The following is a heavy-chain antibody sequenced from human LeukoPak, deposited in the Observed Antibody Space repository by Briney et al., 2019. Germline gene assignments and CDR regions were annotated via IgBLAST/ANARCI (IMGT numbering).Heavy chain of an antibody. CDR3: ARDGSGSSAVDY. V-gene: IGHV3-7*01. J-gene: IGHJ4*02. CDR1: GFTFSSYW. Sequence: GGSLRLSCAASGFTFSSYWMSWVRQAPGKGLEWVANIKQDGSEKYYVDSVKGRFTISRDNAKNSLNLQMNSLRAEDTAVYCCARDGSGSSAVDYWGQGTLVTVSS. CDR2: IKQDGSEK. D-gene: IGHD3-10*01.